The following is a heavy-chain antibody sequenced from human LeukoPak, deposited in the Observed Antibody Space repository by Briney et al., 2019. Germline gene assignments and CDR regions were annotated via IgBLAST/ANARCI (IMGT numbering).Heavy chain of an antibody. D-gene: IGHD6-19*01. CDR2: ISYDGSNE. CDR3: ARSYSSGWYAFEY. Sequence: PGGSLRLSCAASGFTFSSYAMHWVRQAPGKGLEWVAVISYDGSNEYYADSVKGRFTISRDNSKNTLFLQMNSLRAEDTAVYYCARSYSSGWYAFEYWGQGTLVTVSS. CDR1: GFTFSSYA. V-gene: IGHV3-30-3*01. J-gene: IGHJ4*02.